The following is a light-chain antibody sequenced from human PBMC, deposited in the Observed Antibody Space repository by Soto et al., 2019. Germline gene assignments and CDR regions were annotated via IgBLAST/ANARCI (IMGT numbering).Light chain of an antibody. CDR2: DAS. CDR1: QSVNSR. Sequence: EIVMTQSPATLSVSPGERATLSCRASQSVNSRLAWYQQKPGQTPRLLIYDASTRATGIPTRSSGSGSGTDFTLTISSLQSEDFAVYYCQQYNNWPWTLGQGTKVDIK. J-gene: IGKJ1*01. V-gene: IGKV3-15*01. CDR3: QQYNNWPWT.